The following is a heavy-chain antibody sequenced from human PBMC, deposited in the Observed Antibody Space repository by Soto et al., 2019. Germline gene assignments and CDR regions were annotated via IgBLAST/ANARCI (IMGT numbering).Heavy chain of an antibody. D-gene: IGHD6-6*01. CDR1: GGSFSGYY. J-gene: IGHJ6*02. Sequence: PPEKLSLTFAVYGGSFSGYYWSWIRQPPGKGLEWIGEINHSGSTNYNPSLKSRVTISVDTSKNQFSLKLSSVTAADTAVYYCARRIAARPGYYYYGMDVWCQVTTVT. CDR2: INHSGST. V-gene: IGHV4-34*01. CDR3: ARRIAARPGYYYYGMDV.